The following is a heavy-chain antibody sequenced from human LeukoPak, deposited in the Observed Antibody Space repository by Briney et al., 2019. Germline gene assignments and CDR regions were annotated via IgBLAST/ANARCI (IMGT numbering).Heavy chain of an antibody. CDR2: IKQDGSEK. Sequence: GGSLRLSCAASGFTFSSYWMSWVRQAPGRGLEWVANIKQDGSEKYYVDSVKGRFTISRDNAKNSLYLQMNSLRAEDTAVYYCARQSGNYDSSGYYDVYFDYWGQGTLVTVSS. J-gene: IGHJ4*02. D-gene: IGHD3-22*01. CDR3: ARQSGNYDSSGYYDVYFDY. CDR1: GFTFSSYW. V-gene: IGHV3-7*01.